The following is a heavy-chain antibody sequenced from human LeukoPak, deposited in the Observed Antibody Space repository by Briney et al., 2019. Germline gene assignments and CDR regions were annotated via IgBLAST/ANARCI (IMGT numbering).Heavy chain of an antibody. CDR3: ARSYCGGDCYDAEYFQH. V-gene: IGHV1-69*01. CDR1: GGTFSSYA. J-gene: IGHJ1*01. CDR2: IIPIFGTA. D-gene: IGHD2-21*02. Sequence: GSSVKVSCKASGGTFSSYAISWVRQAPGQGLEWMGGIIPIFGTANYAQKFQGRVTITADESTSTAYMELSSPRSEDTAVYYCARSYCGGDCYDAEYFQHWGQGTLVTVSS.